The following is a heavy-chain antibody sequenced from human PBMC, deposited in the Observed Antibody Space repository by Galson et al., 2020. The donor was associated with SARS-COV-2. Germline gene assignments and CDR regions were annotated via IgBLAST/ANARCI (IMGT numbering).Heavy chain of an antibody. Sequence: SETLSLTCAVYGGSFNNYYWSWIRQPPGKGLEWIGEINDSGSTRYNPSLKSRVTISEDKSKNQFSLNLRSVTAADTAVYYCAGGWGSSTIFGVVNWFDPWGQGTLVTVSS. CDR3: AGGWGSSTIFGVVNWFDP. CDR1: GGSFNNYY. CDR2: INDSGST. V-gene: IGHV4-34*01. J-gene: IGHJ5*02. D-gene: IGHD3-3*01.